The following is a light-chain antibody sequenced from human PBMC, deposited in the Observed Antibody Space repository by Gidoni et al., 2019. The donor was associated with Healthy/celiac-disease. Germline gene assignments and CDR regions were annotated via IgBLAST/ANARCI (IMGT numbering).Light chain of an antibody. J-gene: IGKJ1*01. CDR2: DAS. Sequence: EIVLPQSPATLSLSPGDRATLSCRASQSVSSYLAWYQQKPGQAPRLLIYDASNRATGIPARFSGSGSGTDFTLTISSLEPEDFAVYYCQQRSNWRGTFGQGTKVEIK. CDR1: QSVSSY. CDR3: QQRSNWRGT. V-gene: IGKV3-11*01.